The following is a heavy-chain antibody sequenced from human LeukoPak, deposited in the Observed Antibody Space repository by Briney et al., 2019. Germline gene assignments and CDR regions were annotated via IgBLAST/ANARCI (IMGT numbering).Heavy chain of an antibody. V-gene: IGHV4-38-2*01. CDR2: IYHSGST. CDR3: ARVQSEALGTANWFDP. Sequence: PSETLSLTCAVSGYSISSGYYWGWIRQPPGKGLEWIGSIYHSGSTYYNPSHKSRVTISVDTSKNQFSLKLSSVTAADTAVYYCARVQSEALGTANWFDPWGQGTLVTVSS. J-gene: IGHJ5*02. CDR1: GYSISSGYY. D-gene: IGHD1-7*01.